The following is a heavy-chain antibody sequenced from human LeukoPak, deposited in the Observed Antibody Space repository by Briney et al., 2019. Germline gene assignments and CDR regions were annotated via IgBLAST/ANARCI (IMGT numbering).Heavy chain of an antibody. CDR1: GFTFSNAW. CDR2: IKSKTDGGTT. J-gene: IGHJ4*02. Sequence: GGSLRLSCAASGFTFSNAWMSWVRQAPGKGLEWVGRIKSKTDGGTTDYAAPVKGRFTISRDDSKNTLYLQMNSLKTEDTAVYYCTASDYDFWSGSDYWGQGTLVTVSS. V-gene: IGHV3-15*01. D-gene: IGHD3-3*01. CDR3: TASDYDFWSGSDY.